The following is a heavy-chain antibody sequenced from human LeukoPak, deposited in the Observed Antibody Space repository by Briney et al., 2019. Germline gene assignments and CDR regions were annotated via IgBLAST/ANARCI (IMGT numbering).Heavy chain of an antibody. J-gene: IGHJ6*02. D-gene: IGHD6-13*01. CDR3: ARDYIPTAAAAGTYYYYGMDV. CDR2: IWYDGSNK. CDR1: GFTFSSYG. Sequence: PGGSLRLSCAASGFTFSSYGMHWVRHAPGKGLEWVVVIWYDGSNKYYADSVKGRFTISRDNSKNTLYLQMNSLRAEDTAVYYCARDYIPTAAAAGTYYYYGMDVWGQGTTVTVSS. V-gene: IGHV3-33*01.